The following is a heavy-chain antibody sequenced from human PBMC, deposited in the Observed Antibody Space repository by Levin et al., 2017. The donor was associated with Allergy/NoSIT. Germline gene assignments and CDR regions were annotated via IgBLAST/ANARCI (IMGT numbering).Heavy chain of an antibody. J-gene: IGHJ4*02. CDR2: ISTSSTTI. V-gene: IGHV3-48*01. Sequence: ASVKVSCAASGFTFSSYAMNWVRQAPGKGLEFISYISTSSTTIYYADSVKGRFTISRDNAKNSLYLQMNSLRAEDTAVYYCARGDIDYWGQGTLVTVSS. CDR3: ARGDIDY. D-gene: IGHD5-24*01. CDR1: GFTFSSYA.